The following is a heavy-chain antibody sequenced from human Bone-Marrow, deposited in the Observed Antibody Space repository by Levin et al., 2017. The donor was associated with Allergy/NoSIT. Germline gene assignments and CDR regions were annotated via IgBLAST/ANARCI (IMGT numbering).Heavy chain of an antibody. Sequence: GESLKISCKASGYIFTSHHMHWVRQAPGQGLEWMGMINPSGDSTTYAQSFQGRVTMTRDTSTSTVYMELTSLRSEDTAGYYCARVSRSGSYFDYWGQGTMVTVSS. D-gene: IGHD1-26*01. J-gene: IGHJ4*02. V-gene: IGHV1-46*01. CDR1: GYIFTSHH. CDR3: ARVSRSGSYFDY. CDR2: INPSGDST.